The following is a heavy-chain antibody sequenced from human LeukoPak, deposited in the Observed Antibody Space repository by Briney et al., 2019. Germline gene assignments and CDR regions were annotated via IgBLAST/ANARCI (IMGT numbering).Heavy chain of an antibody. CDR1: GFTFSSYA. CDR2: ISGSGGST. V-gene: IGHV3-23*01. J-gene: IGHJ4*02. CDR3: AKNGGYSYGSLLDY. Sequence: GGSLRLSCAASGFTFSSYAMSWIRQAPGKGLEWVSAISGSGGSTYYADSVKGRFTISRDNSKNTLYLQMNSLRAEDTAVYYCAKNGGYSYGSLLDYWGQGTLVTVSS. D-gene: IGHD5-18*01.